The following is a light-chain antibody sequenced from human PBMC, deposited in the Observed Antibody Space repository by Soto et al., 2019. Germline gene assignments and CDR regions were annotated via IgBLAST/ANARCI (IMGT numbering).Light chain of an antibody. CDR3: SSYAGYNNFV. CDR1: SSDVGGYNY. CDR2: EVY. J-gene: IGLJ1*01. V-gene: IGLV2-8*01. Sequence: QSVLTQPPSASGSPGQSVTISCTGTSSDVGGYNYVSWYQKHPGKAPILLIYEVYRRPSGVPNRFSGSKSGNRASLIVSGLQAEDEADYYCSSYAGYNNFVFGTGTKVTVL.